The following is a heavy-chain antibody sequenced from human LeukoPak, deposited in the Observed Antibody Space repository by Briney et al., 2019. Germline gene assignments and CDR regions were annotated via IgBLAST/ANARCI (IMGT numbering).Heavy chain of an antibody. CDR1: GYTFTGYY. V-gene: IGHV1-2*02. D-gene: IGHD6-13*01. Sequence: GASVKLSCKASGYTFTGYYMHWVRQAPGQGLEWMGWINPNNGDTNYAQMFQGRGTMTRDTSISTAYMELSRLRSDDTAVYYCASTGQQLIDGDWFDPWGQGTLVTVSS. J-gene: IGHJ5*02. CDR2: INPNNGDT. CDR3: ASTGQQLIDGDWFDP.